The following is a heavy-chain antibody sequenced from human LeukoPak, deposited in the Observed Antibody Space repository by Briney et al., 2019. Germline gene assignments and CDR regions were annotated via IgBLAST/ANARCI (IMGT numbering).Heavy chain of an antibody. D-gene: IGHD2-8*01. CDR1: GGSISSSSYY. CDR2: IYYSGST. J-gene: IGHJ5*02. V-gene: IGHV4-39*01. CDR3: ARGVGNWFDP. Sequence: PSETLSLTCTVSGGSISSSSYYWGWIRQPPGKGLEWIGSIYYSGSTYYNPSLKSRVTISVDTSKNQFSLKPSSVTAADTAVYYCARGVGNWFDPWGQGTLVTVSS.